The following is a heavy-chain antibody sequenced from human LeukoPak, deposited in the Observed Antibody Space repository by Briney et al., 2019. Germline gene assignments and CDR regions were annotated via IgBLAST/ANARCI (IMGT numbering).Heavy chain of an antibody. Sequence: PSETLSLTCAVYGGSFSGYYWSWIRQPPGKGLEWIGEINHSGSTNYNPSLKSRVTISVDTSKNQFSLKLSSVTAADTAVYYCARLVRYGLRRNLDYWGQGTLVTVSS. CDR1: GGSFSGYY. J-gene: IGHJ4*02. CDR2: INHSGST. D-gene: IGHD1-14*01. CDR3: ARLVRYGLRRNLDY. V-gene: IGHV4-34*01.